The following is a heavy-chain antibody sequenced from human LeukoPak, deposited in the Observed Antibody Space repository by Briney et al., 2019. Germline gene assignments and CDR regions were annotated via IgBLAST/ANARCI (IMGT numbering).Heavy chain of an antibody. Sequence: GGSLRLSCAASGFTFSRYGMSWVGQAPGKGMEWVSAISGSGGSTYYADCVKGRFTISRDNSKNTLYLQMNSLRAEDTAVYYCANGRPGYCSGGSCYTFDYWGQGTLVTVSS. CDR1: GFTFSRYG. CDR3: ANGRPGYCSGGSCYTFDY. J-gene: IGHJ4*02. CDR2: ISGSGGST. D-gene: IGHD2-15*01. V-gene: IGHV3-23*01.